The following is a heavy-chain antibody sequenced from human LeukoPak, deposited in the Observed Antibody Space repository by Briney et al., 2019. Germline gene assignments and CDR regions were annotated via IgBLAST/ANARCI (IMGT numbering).Heavy chain of an antibody. CDR2: NYYSGST. J-gene: IGHJ6*02. CDR1: GGSISSYY. CDR3: ARVGYCSGGSCYARKYYYGMDV. V-gene: IGHV4-59*01. D-gene: IGHD2-15*01. Sequence: SETLSLTCTVSGGSISSYYWSWIRQPPGKGLEWIGYNYYSGSTNYNPSLKSRVTISVDTSKNQFSLKLSSVTAADTAVYYCARVGYCSGGSCYARKYYYGMDVWGQGTTVTVSS.